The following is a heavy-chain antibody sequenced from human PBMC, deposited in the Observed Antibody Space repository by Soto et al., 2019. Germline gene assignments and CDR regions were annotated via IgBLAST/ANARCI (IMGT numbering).Heavy chain of an antibody. CDR2: IYYSGST. CDR1: GGSISSSSYY. J-gene: IGHJ6*02. CDR3: ATAGPYYYGSGTSDLASHYYYYGMDV. D-gene: IGHD3-10*01. V-gene: IGHV4-39*01. Sequence: SETLSLTCTVSGGSISSSSYYWGWIRQPPGKGLEWIGSIYYSGSTYYNPSLKSRVTISVDTSKNQFSLKLSSVTAADTAVYYCATAGPYYYGSGTSDLASHYYYYGMDVWGQGTTVT.